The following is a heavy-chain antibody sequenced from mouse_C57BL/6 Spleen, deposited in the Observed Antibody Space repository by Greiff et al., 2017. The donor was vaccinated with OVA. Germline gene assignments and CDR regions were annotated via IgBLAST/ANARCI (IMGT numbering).Heavy chain of an antibody. V-gene: IGHV1-69*01. Sequence: QVQLQQPGAELVMPGASVKLSCKASGYTFTSYWMHWVKQRPGPGLEWIGEIDPSDSYTNYNQKFKGKSTLTVDKSSSTAYMQLSSLTSEDSAVYYCARSNAMDYWGQGTSVTVSS. J-gene: IGHJ4*01. CDR3: ARSNAMDY. CDR2: IDPSDSYT. CDR1: GYTFTSYW.